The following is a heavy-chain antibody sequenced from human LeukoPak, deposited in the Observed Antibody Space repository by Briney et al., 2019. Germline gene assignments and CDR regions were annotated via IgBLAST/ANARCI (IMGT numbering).Heavy chain of an antibody. CDR1: GFTFSSYS. V-gene: IGHV3-48*04. CDR2: ISSSSSTI. Sequence: GGSLRLSCAASGFTFSSYSMNWVRQAPGKGLEWVSYISSSSSTIYYADSVKGRFTISRDNAKNSLYLQMNSLRAEDTAVYYCAREGYIVERVYYYYYMDVWGKGTTVTVFS. J-gene: IGHJ6*03. D-gene: IGHD5-12*01. CDR3: AREGYIVERVYYYYYMDV.